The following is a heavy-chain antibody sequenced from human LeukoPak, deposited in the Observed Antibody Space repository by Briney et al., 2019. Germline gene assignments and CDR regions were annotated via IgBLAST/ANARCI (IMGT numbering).Heavy chain of an antibody. J-gene: IGHJ4*02. CDR3: ARYGAKGGYPNSFDY. CDR1: GGSISSGSYY. CDR2: IYTSGST. D-gene: IGHD5-18*01. Sequence: TSETLSLTCTVSGGSISSGSYYWSWIRQPAGKGLEWIGRIYTSGSTNYNPSLKSRVTISVDTSKNQFSLKLSSVTAADTAVYYCARYGAKGGYPNSFDYWGQGTLVTVSS. V-gene: IGHV4-61*02.